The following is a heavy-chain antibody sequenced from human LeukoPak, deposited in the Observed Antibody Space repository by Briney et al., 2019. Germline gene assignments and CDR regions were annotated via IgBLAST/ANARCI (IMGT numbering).Heavy chain of an antibody. Sequence: SVKVSCKASGGTFSSYAISWVRQAPGQGLEWMGGIIPIFGTANYAQKFQGRVTITADESTSTAYMELSSLRPEDTAVYYCARLYSSSWYVFDYWGQGTLVTVSS. CDR1: GGTFSSYA. V-gene: IGHV1-69*13. J-gene: IGHJ4*02. D-gene: IGHD6-13*01. CDR2: IIPIFGTA. CDR3: ARLYSSSWYVFDY.